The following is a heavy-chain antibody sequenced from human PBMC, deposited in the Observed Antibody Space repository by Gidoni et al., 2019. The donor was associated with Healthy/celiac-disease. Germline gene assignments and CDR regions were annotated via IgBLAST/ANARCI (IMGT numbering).Heavy chain of an antibody. CDR1: GFTFSSYS. CDR2: ISSSSSTI. J-gene: IGHJ6*02. CDR3: AREVVVVPAAMMAYYYYGMDV. D-gene: IGHD2-2*01. V-gene: IGHV3-48*02. Sequence: EVQLLESGGGLVQPGGSLRLSCAASGFTFSSYSMNWVRQAPGKGLEWVSYISSSSSTIYYADSVKGRFTISRDNAKNSLYLQMNSLRDEDTAVYYCAREVVVVPAAMMAYYYYGMDVWGQGTTVTVSS.